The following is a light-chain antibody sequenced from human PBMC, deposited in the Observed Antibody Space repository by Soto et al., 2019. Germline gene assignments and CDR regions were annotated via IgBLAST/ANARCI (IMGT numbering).Light chain of an antibody. Sequence: EIVLSQSPGTLSLSPGDTATLSCRASQSISSSYLAWYQQKPGQSPRPLIYGTSGRATGIPDRFIGSGSGTDFTLTISRLEPEDFAVYYCQQYVSSPFTFGPGTKVNSK. V-gene: IGKV3-20*01. CDR2: GTS. CDR1: QSISSSY. CDR3: QQYVSSPFT. J-gene: IGKJ3*01.